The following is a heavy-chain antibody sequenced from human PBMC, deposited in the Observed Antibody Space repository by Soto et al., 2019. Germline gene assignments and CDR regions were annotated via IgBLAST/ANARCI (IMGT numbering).Heavy chain of an antibody. Sequence: PSETLSLTCTVSGGSISSSSYYWGWIRQPPGKGLEWIGSIYYSGSTYYNPSLKSRVTISVDTSKNQFSLKLSSVTAADTAVYYCARVVAAIVDYWGQGTLVTVSS. D-gene: IGHD2-15*01. CDR1: GGSISSSSYY. CDR2: IYYSGST. V-gene: IGHV4-39*01. CDR3: ARVVAAIVDY. J-gene: IGHJ4*02.